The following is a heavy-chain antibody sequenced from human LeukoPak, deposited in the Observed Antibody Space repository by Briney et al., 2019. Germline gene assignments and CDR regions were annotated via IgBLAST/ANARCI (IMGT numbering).Heavy chain of an antibody. J-gene: IGHJ6*02. CDR1: GYTFTSYG. Sequence: GASVKVSCKASGYTFTSYGISWVRQAPGQGLEWMGWTSAYNGNTNYAQKLQGRVTMTTDTSTSTAYMELRSLRSDDTAVYYCARDYYGSGSYYYYYYGMDVWGQGTTVTVSS. CDR2: TSAYNGNT. CDR3: ARDYYGSGSYYYYYYGMDV. D-gene: IGHD3-10*01. V-gene: IGHV1-18*01.